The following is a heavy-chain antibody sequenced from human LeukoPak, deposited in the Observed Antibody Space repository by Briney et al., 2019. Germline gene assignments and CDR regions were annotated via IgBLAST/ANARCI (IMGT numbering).Heavy chain of an antibody. CDR1: GFTFSSYA. V-gene: IGHV3-23*01. CDR2: ISGSGGST. Sequence: GGSLRLSCAASGFTFSSYAMSWVRQAPGKGLEWVSAISGSGGSTYYADSVKGRFTISRDNSKNTLYLQMNSLRAEDTAVYHCARDRNSSGWYYFDYWGQGTQVTVSS. D-gene: IGHD6-19*01. CDR3: ARDRNSSGWYYFDY. J-gene: IGHJ4*02.